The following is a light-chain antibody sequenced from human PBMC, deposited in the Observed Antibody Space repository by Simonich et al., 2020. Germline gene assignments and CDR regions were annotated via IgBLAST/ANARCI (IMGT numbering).Light chain of an antibody. CDR3: QQYYSTPPT. J-gene: IGKJ4*01. CDR2: WAS. CDR1: QSVLYSSNNKNY. V-gene: IGKV4-1*01. Sequence: DIVMTQSPDSLAVSLGERATINCKSSQSVLYSSNNKNYSAWYQQKPGQPPKLLIYWASTRESGVPDRFSGSGSATDFTLTISSLQAEDVAVYYCQQYYSTPPTFGGGTKVEIK.